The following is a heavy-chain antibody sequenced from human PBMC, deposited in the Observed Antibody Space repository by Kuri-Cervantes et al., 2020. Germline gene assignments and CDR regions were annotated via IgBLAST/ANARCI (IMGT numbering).Heavy chain of an antibody. V-gene: IGHV1-8*01. CDR1: GYTFTSYD. CDR2: MNPNSGNT. J-gene: IGHJ3*02. Sequence: ASVKASCKASGYTFTSYDINWVRQATGQGLEWMGWMNPNSGNTGYAQKFQGRVTMTRNTSISTAYMELSSLRSEDTAVYYCARPKPLGAAGSSDAFDIWGQGTMVTVSS. CDR3: ARPKPLGAAGSSDAFDI. D-gene: IGHD6-13*01.